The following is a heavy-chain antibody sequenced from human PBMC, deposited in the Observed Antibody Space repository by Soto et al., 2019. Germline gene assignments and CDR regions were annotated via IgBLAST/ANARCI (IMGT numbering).Heavy chain of an antibody. CDR1: GFTFSSYG. V-gene: IGHV3-30*18. D-gene: IGHD1-1*01. CDR2: ISYDGSNK. CDR3: AKAWKPYYYYYMAV. Sequence: QVQLVESGGGVVQPGRSLRLSCAASGFTFSSYGMHWVRQAPGKGLEWVAVISYDGSNKYYADSVKGRFTISRDNSKNTLYLQMNSLRAEDTAVYYCAKAWKPYYYYYMAVWGKGTTVTVSS. J-gene: IGHJ6*03.